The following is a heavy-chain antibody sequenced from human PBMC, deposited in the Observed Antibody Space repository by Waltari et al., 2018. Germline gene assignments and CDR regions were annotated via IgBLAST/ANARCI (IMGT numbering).Heavy chain of an antibody. J-gene: IGHJ4*02. Sequence: VQLQESGPGLVKPSETLSLTCTVSGGSISSHYWSWIRQPPGKGLEWVSSISSSSSYIYYADSVKGRFTISRDNAKNSLYLQMNSLRAEDTAVYYCAREMAADDYWGQGTLVTVSS. CDR1: GGSISSHY. CDR2: ISSSSSYI. V-gene: IGHV3-21*01. D-gene: IGHD6-13*01. CDR3: AREMAADDY.